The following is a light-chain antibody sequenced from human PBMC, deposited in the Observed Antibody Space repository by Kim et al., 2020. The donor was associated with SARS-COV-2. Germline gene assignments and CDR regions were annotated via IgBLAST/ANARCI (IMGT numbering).Light chain of an antibody. CDR3: QQYSELWT. J-gene: IGKJ1*01. V-gene: IGKV3-15*01. CDR2: DAF. Sequence: EIVMTQSPSTLSVSPGERVTLSCRASQSDGRRMAWYLQKHGQAPRVLIYDAFTRASGIPARFSGSGSATDFTLTISSLQSEDLGVYYCQQYSELWTFGQGTKVDIK. CDR1: QSDGRR.